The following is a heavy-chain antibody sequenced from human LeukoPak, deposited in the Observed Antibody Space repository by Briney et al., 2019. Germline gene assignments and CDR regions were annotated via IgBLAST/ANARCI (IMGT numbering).Heavy chain of an antibody. Sequence: PSETLSLTCTVSGGSISSYYWSWIRQPPGKGLEWIGYIYYSGSTNYNPSLKSRVTISVDTSKNQFSLKLSSVTAADTAVYYCASLYGDYAPFDYWGQGTLVTVSS. CDR1: GGSISSYY. J-gene: IGHJ4*02. D-gene: IGHD4-17*01. CDR2: IYYSGST. V-gene: IGHV4-59*01. CDR3: ASLYGDYAPFDY.